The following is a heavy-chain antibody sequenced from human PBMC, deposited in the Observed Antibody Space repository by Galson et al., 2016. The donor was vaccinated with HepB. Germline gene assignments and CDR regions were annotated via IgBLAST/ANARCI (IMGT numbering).Heavy chain of an antibody. CDR2: ITGSSSNI. V-gene: IGHV3-48*01. CDR3: AKARSGYYSDFDF. J-gene: IGHJ4*02. D-gene: IGHD3-22*01. CDR1: GFTFRSYS. Sequence: SLRLSCAASGFTFRSYSMNWVRQAPGKGLEWVSYITGSSSNIYYADSVKGRFTNSRDNTKNTLYLQMNSLRPEDTAVYYCAKARSGYYSDFDFWGQGTLVSVSS.